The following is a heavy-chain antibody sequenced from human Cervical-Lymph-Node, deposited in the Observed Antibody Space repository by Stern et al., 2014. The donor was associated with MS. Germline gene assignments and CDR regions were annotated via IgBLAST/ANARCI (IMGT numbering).Heavy chain of an antibody. CDR3: AHLTTATALDY. CDR2: IYWDDDK. J-gene: IGHJ4*02. Sequence: ESGPTLAKPTQTLTLTCTFSGFSLSTSGVGVGWIRQPPGKALEWLALIYWDDDKRYSPSLESRLTITKDTSKKLVFLTMTNMDPVDTATYYCAHLTTATALDYWGQGTLVTVSS. V-gene: IGHV2-5*02. CDR1: GFSLSTSGVG. D-gene: IGHD1-1*01.